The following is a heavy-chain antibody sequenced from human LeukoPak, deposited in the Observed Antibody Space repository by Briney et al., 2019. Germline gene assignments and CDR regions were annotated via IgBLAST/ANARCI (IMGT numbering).Heavy chain of an antibody. V-gene: IGHV3-23*01. D-gene: IGHD3-22*01. CDR1: GFTFSLYA. Sequence: PGGSLRLSCAASGFTFSLYAMSWVRQAPGKGLEWVSAIRSSGGSTYYADSVKGRFTISRDNSKNTLYLQMNSLRAEDTAVYYCGVSYDSSPGYWGQGTLVTVSS. CDR2: IRSSGGST. CDR3: GVSYDSSPGY. J-gene: IGHJ4*02.